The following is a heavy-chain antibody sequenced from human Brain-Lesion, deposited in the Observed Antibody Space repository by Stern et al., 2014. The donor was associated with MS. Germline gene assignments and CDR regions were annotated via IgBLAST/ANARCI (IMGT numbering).Heavy chain of an antibody. Sequence: QVQLVQSGPGLVKPSDTLSLTCSVSGDSLSSSTFYWGWIRQPPGKGPEWIGSVYYSGNTYYPPSLKIRVTFSVAPSKNQFSLRLPSVTAADTAVYYCARHQLGYGYAYLRYWGQGTLVTVSS. CDR1: GDSLSSSTFY. J-gene: IGHJ4*02. V-gene: IGHV4-39*01. D-gene: IGHD5-18*01. CDR2: VYYSGNT. CDR3: ARHQLGYGYAYLRY.